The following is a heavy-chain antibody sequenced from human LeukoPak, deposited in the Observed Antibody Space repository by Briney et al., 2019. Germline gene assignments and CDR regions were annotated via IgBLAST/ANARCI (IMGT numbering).Heavy chain of an antibody. CDR1: GYTFTGYY. D-gene: IGHD3-22*01. CDR3: ARLYYYDSSGSEVFDP. Sequence: ASVKVSRKASGYTFTGYYMHWVRQAPGQGLEWMGWINPNSGGTNYAQKFQGRVTMTRDTSISTAYMELSRLRSDDTAVYYRARLYYYDSSGSEVFDPWGQGTLVTVSS. V-gene: IGHV1-2*02. CDR2: INPNSGGT. J-gene: IGHJ5*02.